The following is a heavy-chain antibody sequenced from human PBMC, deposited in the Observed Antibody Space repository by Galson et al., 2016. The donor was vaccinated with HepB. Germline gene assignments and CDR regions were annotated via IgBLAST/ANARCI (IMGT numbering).Heavy chain of an antibody. D-gene: IGHD1-26*01. Sequence: EPLSLTCAVSGGSINTSPYFWVWIRQSPGKGLQWIGSIHYSGRPSYNPSLTSRLSISVDASKNQFSLKLSSVTGTDTAVYFCGGGEGGSYGRDWGQGTLVTVSS. CDR2: IHYSGRP. CDR3: GGGEGGSYGRD. V-gene: IGHV4-39*01. CDR1: GGSINTSPYF. J-gene: IGHJ4*02.